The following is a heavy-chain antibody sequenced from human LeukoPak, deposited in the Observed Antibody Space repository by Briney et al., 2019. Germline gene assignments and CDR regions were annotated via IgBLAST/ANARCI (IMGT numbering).Heavy chain of an antibody. V-gene: IGHV4-31*03. D-gene: IGHD5-18*01. Sequence: PSQIVSLTCTVSGDSISSGGYSWRWIRQHPGKGLEWIGYIYYSGSTYYNPSLKSRVTISVDTSKNQFSLKLSSVTAAGTAVYYCAREDSYGCFDYWGQGTLVTVSS. J-gene: IGHJ4*02. CDR1: GDSISSGGYS. CDR2: IYYSGST. CDR3: AREDSYGCFDY.